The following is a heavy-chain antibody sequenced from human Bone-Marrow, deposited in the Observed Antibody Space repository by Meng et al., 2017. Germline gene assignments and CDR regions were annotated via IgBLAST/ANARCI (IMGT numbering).Heavy chain of an antibody. D-gene: IGHD4-17*01. V-gene: IGHV3-48*03. CDR2: ISSSGSTI. CDR3: ARDFPVTAFPADYYFDY. Sequence: GESLKISCAASGFTFSSYEMNWVRQAPGKGLEWVSYISSSGSTIYYADSVKGRFTISRDNAKNSLYLQMNSLRAEDTAVYYCARDFPVTAFPADYYFDYWGQGTLVTVSS. J-gene: IGHJ4*02. CDR1: GFTFSSYE.